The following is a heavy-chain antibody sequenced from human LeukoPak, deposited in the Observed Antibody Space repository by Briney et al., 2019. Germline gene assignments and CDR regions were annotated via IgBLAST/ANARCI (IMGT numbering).Heavy chain of an antibody. CDR1: GYTFTSYG. J-gene: IGHJ5*02. D-gene: IGHD2-2*01. Sequence: ASVKVSCKASGYTFTSYGISWVRQAPGQGLEWMGWISAYNGNTNYAQKLQGRVTMTTDTSTSTAYMELRSLRSDDTAVYYCARVVGYQPRRGNWFDPWGQGTLVTVSS. CDR3: ARVVGYQPRRGNWFDP. V-gene: IGHV1-18*01. CDR2: ISAYNGNT.